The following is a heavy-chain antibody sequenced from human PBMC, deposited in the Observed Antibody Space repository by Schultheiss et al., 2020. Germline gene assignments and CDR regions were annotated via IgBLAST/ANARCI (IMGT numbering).Heavy chain of an antibody. Sequence: GESLKISCAASGFTFSSYWMSWVRQAPGKGLEWVANIKQDGSEKYYVDSVKGRFTISRDNAKNSLYLQMNSLRAEDTAVYYCARVGVTVAYFDYWGQGTLVNVSA. CDR1: GFTFSSYW. CDR2: IKQDGSEK. V-gene: IGHV3-7*03. D-gene: IGHD4-23*01. CDR3: ARVGVTVAYFDY. J-gene: IGHJ4*02.